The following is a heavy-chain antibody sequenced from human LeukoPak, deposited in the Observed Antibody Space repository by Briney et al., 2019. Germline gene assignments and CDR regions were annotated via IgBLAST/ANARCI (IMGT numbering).Heavy chain of an antibody. V-gene: IGHV4-34*01. CDR3: ARGHGRWSKYFQH. CDR1: GGPFSGYY. Sequence: SETLSLTCAVYGGPFSGYYWSWIRQPPGKGLEWIGEINHSGSTNYNPSLKSRVTISVDTSKNQFSLKLSSVTAADTAVYYCARGHGRWSKYFQHWGQGTLVTVSS. J-gene: IGHJ1*01. CDR2: INHSGST. D-gene: IGHD2-15*01.